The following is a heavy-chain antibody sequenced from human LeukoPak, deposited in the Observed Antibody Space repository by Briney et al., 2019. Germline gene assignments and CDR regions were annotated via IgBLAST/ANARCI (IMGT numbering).Heavy chain of an antibody. Sequence: GGSLRLSCAASGFTFSSYWMTWVRQAPGKGLEWVANINHDGSEKYYVDSVKGQFTISRDNAKNSLYLQMNSLRAEDTAVYYCARGLTMGHFGGQGTLVTISS. J-gene: IGHJ4*02. D-gene: IGHD4/OR15-4a*01. CDR1: GFTFSSYW. V-gene: IGHV3-7*02. CDR3: ARGLTMGHF. CDR2: INHDGSEK.